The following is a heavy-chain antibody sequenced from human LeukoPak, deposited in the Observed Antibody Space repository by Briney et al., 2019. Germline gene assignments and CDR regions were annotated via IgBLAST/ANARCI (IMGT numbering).Heavy chain of an antibody. D-gene: IGHD4-23*01. J-gene: IGHJ4*02. CDR1: GGSISSSSHY. V-gene: IGHV4-39*01. CDR2: IYYSGST. Sequence: SETLPLTCTVSGGSISSSSHYWGWIRQPPRNVLEWIGSIYYSGSTYYNPSLNSQVTISIDTSNNQFSLNLNSLTAANTPVYYCGRFYGDNAPGYWGQGNLVTVSS. CDR3: GRFYGDNAPGY.